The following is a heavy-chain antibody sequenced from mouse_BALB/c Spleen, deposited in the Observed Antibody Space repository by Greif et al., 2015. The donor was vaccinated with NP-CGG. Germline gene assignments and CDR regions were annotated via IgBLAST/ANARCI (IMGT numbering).Heavy chain of an antibody. CDR3: AREDFDV. CDR2: IWRGGST. J-gene: IGHJ1*01. V-gene: IGHV2-2*02. Sequence: VQGVESGPGLVQPSQSLSITCTVSGFSLTSYGVHWVRQSPGKGLEWLGVIWRGGSTDYNAAFISRLSISKDNSKSQVFFKMNSLQANDTAIYYCAREDFDVWGAGTTVTVSS. CDR1: GFSLTSYG.